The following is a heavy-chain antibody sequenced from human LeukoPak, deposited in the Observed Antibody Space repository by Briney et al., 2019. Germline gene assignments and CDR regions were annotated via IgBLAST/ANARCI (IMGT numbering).Heavy chain of an antibody. CDR2: ISSSGSTI. CDR1: GFTFSDYY. Sequence: PGGSLRLSRVASGFTFSDYYMSWIRQAPGTGLEWVSYISSSGSTIYYADSVKGRFTISRDNAKNSLYLQMNSLRAEDTAVYYCARESSLIVVDQWGQGTLVTVSS. CDR3: ARESSLIVVDQ. D-gene: IGHD2-2*01. V-gene: IGHV3-11*04. J-gene: IGHJ4*02.